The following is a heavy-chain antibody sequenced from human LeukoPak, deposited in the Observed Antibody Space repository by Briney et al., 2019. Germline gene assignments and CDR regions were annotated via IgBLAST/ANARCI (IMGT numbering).Heavy chain of an antibody. V-gene: IGHV3-15*01. D-gene: IGHD2-2*01. J-gene: IGHJ5*02. CDR1: GFTFSNAW. CDR2: IKSKTDGGTT. Sequence: PGGSLRLSCAASGFTFSNAWMSWVRQAPGKGLEWVGRIKSKTDGGTTDYAAPVKGRFTISRDDSKNTLYVQMNSLKSEDTAVYYCSVNRGERVPGAPNWFDPWGQGTLVTVSS. CDR3: SVNRGERVPGAPNWFDP.